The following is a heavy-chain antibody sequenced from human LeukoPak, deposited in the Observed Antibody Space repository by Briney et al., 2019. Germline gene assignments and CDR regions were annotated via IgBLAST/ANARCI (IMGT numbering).Heavy chain of an antibody. CDR2: TYYRSEWYN. CDR3: ARESWDIEGYNWFDP. D-gene: IGHD2-15*01. V-gene: IGHV6-1*01. J-gene: IGHJ5*02. CDR1: GDSVSSNSAA. Sequence: SQTLSLTCAISGDSVSSNSAAWNWIRQSPSRGLGWLGRTYYRSEWYNDYAVSVKSRITINPDTSKNQFSLQLNSVTPEDTAVYYCARESWDIEGYNWFDPWGQGTLVTVSS.